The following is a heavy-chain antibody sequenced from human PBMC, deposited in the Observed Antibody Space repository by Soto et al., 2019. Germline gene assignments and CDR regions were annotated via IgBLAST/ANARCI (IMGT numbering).Heavy chain of an antibody. J-gene: IGHJ1*01. CDR3: ARALGVGVYSYFQH. V-gene: IGHV1-3*01. CDR1: GYTFTSYA. CDR2: INAGNGNT. Sequence: AASVKVSCKASGYTFTSYAMHWVRQAPGQRLEWMGWINAGNGNTKYSQKFQGRVTITRDTSASTAYMELSSLRSEDTAVYYCARALGVGVYSYFQHWGQGTLVTVSS. D-gene: IGHD1-26*01.